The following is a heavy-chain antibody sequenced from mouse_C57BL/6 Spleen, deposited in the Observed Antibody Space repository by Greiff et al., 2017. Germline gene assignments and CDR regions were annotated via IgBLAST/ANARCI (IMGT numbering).Heavy chain of an antibody. CDR2: ISSGGDYI. J-gene: IGHJ3*01. Sequence: EVKLVESGEGLVKPGGSLKLSCAASGFTFSSYAMSWVRQTPEKRLEWVAYISSGGDYIYYADTVKGRFTISRDNARNTLYLQMSRLKSEDTAMYYCTRDGYYSNPAWFAYWGQGTLVTVSA. V-gene: IGHV5-9-1*02. CDR3: TRDGYYSNPAWFAY. D-gene: IGHD2-5*01. CDR1: GFTFSSYA.